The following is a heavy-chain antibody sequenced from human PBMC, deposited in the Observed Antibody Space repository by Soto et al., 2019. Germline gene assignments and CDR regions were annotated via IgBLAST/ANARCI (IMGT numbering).Heavy chain of an antibody. CDR1: GYTFTRSG. CDR3: AREGVAPYYYYGMDV. J-gene: IGHJ6*02. Sequence: ALVKVSCKASGYTFTRSGISWVRQAPGQGLEWMGWISTYNGDTNYAQTFQGRVTMTTDTSTSTVHMEVRSLRSDDTAVYYCAREGVAPYYYYGMDVWGQGTPVTAP. V-gene: IGHV1-18*01. D-gene: IGHD5-12*01. CDR2: ISTYNGDT.